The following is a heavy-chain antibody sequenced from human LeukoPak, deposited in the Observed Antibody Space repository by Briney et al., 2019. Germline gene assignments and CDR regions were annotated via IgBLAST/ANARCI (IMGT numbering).Heavy chain of an antibody. CDR3: ARGRAKSNDPPVDY. Sequence: ASVKVSCKASRYTFTNYYIHWVRQAPGQGLEWMGWLSPSSSDTKYAQNFQGRVTMTRDTSINTAYMELSSLRSDDTAVYFCARGRAKSNDPPVDYWGQGTLVTVSS. CDR1: RYTFTNYY. J-gene: IGHJ4*02. D-gene: IGHD2-2*01. CDR2: LSPSSSDT. V-gene: IGHV1-2*02.